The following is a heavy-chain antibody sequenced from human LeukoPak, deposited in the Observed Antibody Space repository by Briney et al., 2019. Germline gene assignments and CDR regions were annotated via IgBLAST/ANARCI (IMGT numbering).Heavy chain of an antibody. Sequence: GGSLRLSCAASGFTVSSNYMNWVRQAPGKGLEWVSSISSSSSYIYYADSVKGRFTISRDNAKNSLYLQMNSLRAEDTAVYYCAREGYSSGWPHYGMDVWGQGTTVTVSS. D-gene: IGHD6-19*01. J-gene: IGHJ6*02. V-gene: IGHV3-21*01. CDR2: ISSSSSYI. CDR1: GFTVSSNY. CDR3: AREGYSSGWPHYGMDV.